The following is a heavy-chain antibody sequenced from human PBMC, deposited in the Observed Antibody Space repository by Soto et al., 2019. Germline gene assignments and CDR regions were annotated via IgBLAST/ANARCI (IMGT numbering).Heavy chain of an antibody. V-gene: IGHV3-33*01. CDR2: IWSDGNNR. CDR3: VRGDNWNDEASDY. Sequence: QVQLVESGGGVVQPGRSLRLSCAASGFMFSNHGMHWVRQAPGKGLEWVAVIWSDGNNRYYADSVKGQFTIPRDNSKKTVYLQMNSLRAEDTAVYYCVRGDNWNDEASDYWGQGTLVTVSS. J-gene: IGHJ4*02. D-gene: IGHD1-1*01. CDR1: GFMFSNHG.